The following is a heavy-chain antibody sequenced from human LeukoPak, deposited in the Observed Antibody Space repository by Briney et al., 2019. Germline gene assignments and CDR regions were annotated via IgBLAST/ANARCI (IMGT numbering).Heavy chain of an antibody. V-gene: IGHV3-13*01. CDR3: ARAGGYSYGGAFDI. D-gene: IGHD5-18*01. J-gene: IGHJ3*02. CDR1: GFTFSSYD. Sequence: PGGSLRLSCAASGFTFSSYDMHWVRQATGKGLEWVSAIGTAGDTYYPGSVKGRFTITRENAKNSLYLQMNSLRVGDTAVYYCARAGGYSYGGAFDIWGQGTMVTVSS. CDR2: IGTAGDT.